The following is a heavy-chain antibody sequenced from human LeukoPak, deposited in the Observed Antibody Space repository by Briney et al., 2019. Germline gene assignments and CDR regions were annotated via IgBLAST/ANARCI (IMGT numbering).Heavy chain of an antibody. J-gene: IGHJ6*04. Sequence: PGGSLRLSCAASGFTFSNYALHWVRQAPGKGLEWVSSITSNTRYIFYADSVKGRFTISRDNAKNSLYLRMNSLRAEDTAVYYCAELGITMIGGVWGKGTTVTISS. V-gene: IGHV3-21*01. D-gene: IGHD3-10*02. CDR1: GFTFSNYA. CDR2: ITSNTRYI. CDR3: AELGITMIGGV.